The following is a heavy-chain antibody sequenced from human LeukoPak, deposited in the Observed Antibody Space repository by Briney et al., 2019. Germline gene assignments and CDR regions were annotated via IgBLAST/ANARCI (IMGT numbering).Heavy chain of an antibody. J-gene: IGHJ4*02. D-gene: IGHD3-10*01. Sequence: ASVKVSCKASGYTFNAHFIHWVRQAPGQGLEWMGWINPNSGGIKYAQKFQGRVTMTSDTSINTVYMELSRLRSEDTAVYYCARVGHYGFIFYYFDYWGQGTLVTVSS. CDR1: GYTFNAHF. V-gene: IGHV1-2*02. CDR2: INPNSGGI. CDR3: ARVGHYGFIFYYFDY.